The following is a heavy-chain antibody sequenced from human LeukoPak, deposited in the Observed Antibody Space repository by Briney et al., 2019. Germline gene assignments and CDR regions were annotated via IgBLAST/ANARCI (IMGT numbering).Heavy chain of an antibody. Sequence: PSETLSLTCTVSGGSISSGDYYWSWIRQPPGKGLEWIGYIYYSGSTYYNPSLKSRVTISVDTSKNQFSLKLSSVTAADTAVYYCAREGGAAAALGWFDPWGQGTLVTVSS. CDR2: IYYSGST. J-gene: IGHJ5*02. D-gene: IGHD6-13*01. CDR3: AREGGAAAALGWFDP. V-gene: IGHV4-30-4*01. CDR1: GGSISSGDYY.